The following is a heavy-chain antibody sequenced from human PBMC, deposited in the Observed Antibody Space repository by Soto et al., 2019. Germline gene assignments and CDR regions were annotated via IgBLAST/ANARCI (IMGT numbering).Heavy chain of an antibody. D-gene: IGHD4-17*01. J-gene: IGHJ4*02. Sequence: SLRLSGAASGFTFDDYAMHWVRQAPGKGLEWVSGISWNSGSIGYADSVKGRFTISRDNAKNSLYLQMNSLRAEDTALYYCAKDRYGDYAGYYFDYWGQGTLVTVSS. CDR1: GFTFDDYA. V-gene: IGHV3-9*01. CDR3: AKDRYGDYAGYYFDY. CDR2: ISWNSGSI.